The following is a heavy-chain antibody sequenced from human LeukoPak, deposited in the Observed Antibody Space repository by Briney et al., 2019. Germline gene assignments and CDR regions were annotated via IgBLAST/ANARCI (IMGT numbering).Heavy chain of an antibody. D-gene: IGHD2-2*01. J-gene: IGHJ4*02. Sequence: ASVKVSCKASGYTFTGYYMHWVRQAPGQGLEWMGWINPNSGGTNYAQKFQGRVTMTRDTSISTAYMELSRLRSDDTAVYYCARAWRLPQGKIVVAPAAIGYWGQGILVIVSS. CDR1: GYTFTGYY. V-gene: IGHV1-2*02. CDR2: INPNSGGT. CDR3: ARAWRLPQGKIVVAPAAIGY.